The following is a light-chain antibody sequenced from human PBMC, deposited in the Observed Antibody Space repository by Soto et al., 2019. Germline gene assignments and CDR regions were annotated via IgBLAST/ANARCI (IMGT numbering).Light chain of an antibody. J-gene: IGKJ2*01. V-gene: IGKV2-24*01. Sequence: DIVMTQTPLSSPVTLGQPVSISCRSSQSLVHSDGNTYLSWLQQRPGQPPRLLIYRVSNRFSGXPXSCXGSGAGTDFTLKISRVQAEDVGVYYCMQATQCPPYTFGQGTKLEIK. CDR3: MQATQCPPYT. CDR2: RVS. CDR1: QSLVHSDGNTY.